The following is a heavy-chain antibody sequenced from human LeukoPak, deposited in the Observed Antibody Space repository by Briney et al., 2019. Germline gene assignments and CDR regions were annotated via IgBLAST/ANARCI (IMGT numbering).Heavy chain of an antibody. D-gene: IGHD4-11*01. J-gene: IGHJ4*02. CDR1: GGSFSGYY. CDR3: ARGQGTVTTH. Sequence: SETLSLTCAVSGGSFSGYYWTWIRQPPGKGLEWIGEINHSGTANYNPSLMSRVTISLDTSKNHFSLNLSSVTAADTAVYYCARGQGTVTTHWGQGTLVTVSS. CDR2: INHSGTA. V-gene: IGHV4-34*01.